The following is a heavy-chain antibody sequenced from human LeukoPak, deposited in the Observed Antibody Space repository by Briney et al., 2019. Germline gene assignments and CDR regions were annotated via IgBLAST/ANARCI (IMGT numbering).Heavy chain of an antibody. D-gene: IGHD3-10*01. V-gene: IGHV4-38-2*01. CDR3: ARARGSGSAYYFTY. CDR2: IYHSGNT. CDR1: DYSITTGYF. J-gene: IGHJ4*02. Sequence: SETLSLTCGVSDYSITTGYFWGWIRQPPGKGLEWIGGIYHSGNTYYNPSLKSRFAISVDTSKNQFSLKLSSVTASATAVHYCARARGSGSAYYFTYCGQGTLVTVS.